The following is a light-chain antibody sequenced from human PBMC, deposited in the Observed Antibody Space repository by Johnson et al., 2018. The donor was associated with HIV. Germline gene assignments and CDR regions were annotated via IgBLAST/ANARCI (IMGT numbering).Light chain of an antibody. J-gene: IGLJ1*01. CDR3: GTWDSSLSAYV. Sequence: QSVLTQAPSVSAAPGQKVTISCSGSSSNIGDNYVSWYQQLPGTAPKLLIYDNNKRPSGIPDRFSGSKSGTSATLGITGLQTGDEADYYCGTWDSSLSAYVFGTGTKVPV. CDR1: SSNIGDNY. CDR2: DNN. V-gene: IGLV1-51*01.